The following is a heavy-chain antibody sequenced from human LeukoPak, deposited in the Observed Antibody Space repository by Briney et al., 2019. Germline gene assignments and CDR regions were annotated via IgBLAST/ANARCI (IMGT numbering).Heavy chain of an antibody. CDR1: GYTFTGYY. D-gene: IGHD5-18*01. V-gene: IGHV1-2*02. CDR2: INPNSGGT. J-gene: IGHJ6*03. Sequence: ASVKVSCKASGYTFTGYYIHWVRQAPGQGLEWMGWINPNSGGTNYAQKFQGRVTMTRETSISTAYMELSSLRSDDTAVYYCARDRYSFYMDVWGKGTTVTVSS. CDR3: ARDRYSFYMDV.